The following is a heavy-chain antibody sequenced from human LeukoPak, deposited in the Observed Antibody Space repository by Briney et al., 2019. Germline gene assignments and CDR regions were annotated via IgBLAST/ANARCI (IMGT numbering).Heavy chain of an antibody. CDR3: AKHPHTAMVTSNFDY. D-gene: IGHD5-18*01. CDR2: ITGSGGNT. J-gene: IGHJ4*02. Sequence: GGSLRLSCAASGFTFSSYWMNWARQAPGKGLEWVSDITGSGGNTYYADSVKGRFTISRDNSKNTLYLQMNSLRAEDTAVYYCAKHPHTAMVTSNFDYWGQGTLVTVSS. CDR1: GFTFSSYW. V-gene: IGHV3-23*01.